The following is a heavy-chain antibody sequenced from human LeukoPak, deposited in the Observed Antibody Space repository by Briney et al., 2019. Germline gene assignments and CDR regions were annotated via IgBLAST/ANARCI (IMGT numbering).Heavy chain of an antibody. D-gene: IGHD1-26*01. Sequence: NSGGSLRLSCAASGFTFNNAWMSWVRQAPGKGLEWVGRIKSKTDGGTTDYAAPVKGRFTISRDDSKNTLYLQMNSLQTEDTAVYYCTTAPLFSGSYPFDYRGQGTLVTVSS. V-gene: IGHV3-15*01. CDR2: IKSKTDGGTT. J-gene: IGHJ4*02. CDR1: GFTFNNAW. CDR3: TTAPLFSGSYPFDY.